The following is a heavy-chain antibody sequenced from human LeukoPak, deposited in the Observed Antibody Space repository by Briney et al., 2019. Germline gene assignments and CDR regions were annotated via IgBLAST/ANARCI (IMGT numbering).Heavy chain of an antibody. V-gene: IGHV3-NL1*01. Sequence: GRSLRLSCAASGFTFSSNGMHWVRQAPGKGLEWVSAFSGGGDSFYADSVRGRFTVSADTSRNILYLQMNSLRAEDTAVYYCGKEVERHFDLKYWGQGTPVTVSS. CDR1: GFTFSSNG. D-gene: IGHD2/OR15-2a*01. CDR2: FSGGGDS. J-gene: IGHJ4*02. CDR3: GKEVERHFDLKY.